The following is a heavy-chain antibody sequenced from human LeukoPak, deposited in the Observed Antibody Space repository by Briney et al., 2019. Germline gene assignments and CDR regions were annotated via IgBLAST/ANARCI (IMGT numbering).Heavy chain of an antibody. V-gene: IGHV4-59*10. CDR2: MEISGIT. CDR1: GGSFSGYY. J-gene: IGHJ4*02. D-gene: IGHD2-2*03. Sequence: SETLSLTCAVYGGSFSGYYWSWIRQPAGKGLEWIGRMEISGITNYNPSLQSRVTSSLDTSKNQFSLKLSSVTAADTAVYYCARYSGSGYGRFYFDYWGQGILVTVSS. CDR3: ARYSGSGYGRFYFDY.